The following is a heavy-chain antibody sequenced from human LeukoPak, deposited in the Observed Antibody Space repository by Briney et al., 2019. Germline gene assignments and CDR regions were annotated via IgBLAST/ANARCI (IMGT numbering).Heavy chain of an antibody. D-gene: IGHD6-13*01. V-gene: IGHV1-2*02. CDR2: INPNSGGT. J-gene: IGHJ4*02. Sequence: ASVKVSCKASGYTFTGYYMHWVRQAPGQGLEWMGWINPNSGGTNYAQKFQGRVTMTRDTSISTAYMELSRLRSDDTAVYYCARGGSRAGIAAAGSLFDYWGQGTLVTVSS. CDR1: GYTFTGYY. CDR3: ARGGSRAGIAAAGSLFDY.